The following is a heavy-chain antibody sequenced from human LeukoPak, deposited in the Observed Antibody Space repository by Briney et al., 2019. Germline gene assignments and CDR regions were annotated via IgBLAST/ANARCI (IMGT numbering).Heavy chain of an antibody. Sequence: PGGFQRLSCVASGFTFSSSWMSWVRRAPGKGLEWVANIKQDGTGEYYVDSVRGRFSISKDNAKNSLYLQMNSLRAEDTAVYYCARDPCHGALDYWGQGALVTVSS. J-gene: IGHJ4*02. V-gene: IGHV3-7*03. CDR1: GFTFSSSW. CDR2: IKQDGTGE. D-gene: IGHD2-2*01. CDR3: ARDPCHGALDY.